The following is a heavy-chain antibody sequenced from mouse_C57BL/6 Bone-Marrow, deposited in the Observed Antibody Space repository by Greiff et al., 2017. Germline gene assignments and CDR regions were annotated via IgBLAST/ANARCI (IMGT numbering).Heavy chain of an antibody. CDR3: ASRITTVAY. J-gene: IGHJ3*01. CDR2: ISSGGSYT. CDR1: GFTFSSYG. D-gene: IGHD1-1*01. Sequence: EVKLVESGGDLVKPGGSLKLSCAASGFTFSSYGLSWVRQTPDKRLAWVATISSGGSYTYYPDSVKGRFTISRDNAKNTLYLQMSSLKSEDTAMYYCASRITTVAYWGQGTLVTVSA. V-gene: IGHV5-6*02.